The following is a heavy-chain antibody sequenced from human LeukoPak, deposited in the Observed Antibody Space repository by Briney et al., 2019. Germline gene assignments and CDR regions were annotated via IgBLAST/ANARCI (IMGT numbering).Heavy chain of an antibody. CDR2: INHSGST. V-gene: IGHV4-34*01. D-gene: IGHD4-11*01. CDR3: ATYFTVTEYYFDY. CDR1: GGSFSGYY. J-gene: IGHJ4*02. Sequence: KASETLSLTCAVYGGSFSGYYWSWIRQPPGKGLEWIGEINHSGSTNYNPSLKSRVTISVDTSKNQFSLKLSSVTAADTAVYYCATYFTVTEYYFDYWGQGTLVTVSS.